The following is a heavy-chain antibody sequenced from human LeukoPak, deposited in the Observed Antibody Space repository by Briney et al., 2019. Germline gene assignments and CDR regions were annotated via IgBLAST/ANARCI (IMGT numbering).Heavy chain of an antibody. CDR1: GFTFSSYG. D-gene: IGHD3-3*01. V-gene: IGHV3-30*02. CDR3: AKDGGDFWSGHFDY. CDR2: IRYDGSNK. Sequence: GGSLRLSCAASGFTFSSYGMHWVRQAPGKGLEWVAFIRYDGSNKYYADSVKGRFTISRDNSKNTLYLQMNSLRAEDTAVYYCAKDGGDFWSGHFDYWGQGTLVTVSS. J-gene: IGHJ4*02.